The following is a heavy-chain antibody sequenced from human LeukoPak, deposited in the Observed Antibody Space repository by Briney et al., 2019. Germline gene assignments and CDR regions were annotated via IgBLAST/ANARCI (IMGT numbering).Heavy chain of an antibody. CDR2: INPNSGGT. D-gene: IGHD3-10*01. Sequence: ASVKVSCKASGYTFTGYYMHWVRQAPGQGLEWMGWINPNSGGTNYAQKFQGRVTMTRDTSISTAYMELSRLRSDDTAVYYCARAELLWFGNRNDAFAIWGQGTMVTVSS. CDR3: ARAELLWFGNRNDAFAI. CDR1: GYTFTGYY. V-gene: IGHV1-2*02. J-gene: IGHJ3*02.